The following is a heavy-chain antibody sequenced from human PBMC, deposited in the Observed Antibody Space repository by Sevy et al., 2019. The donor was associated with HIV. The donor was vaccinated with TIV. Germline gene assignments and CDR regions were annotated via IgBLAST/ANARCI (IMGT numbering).Heavy chain of an antibody. CDR1: GYTFTDYW. D-gene: IGHD1-1*01. CDR3: ARGARGTLPSYYYYGMYV. V-gene: IGHV5-51*01. Sequence: GESLKISCKGSGYTFTDYWIVWVRQMPGKGLEWMGIIYPGDSDTTYSPSLQGQVTISADKSISTTYLQWSSLKASDTAMYYCARGARGTLPSYYYYGMYVWGLGTTVTVSS. J-gene: IGHJ6*02. CDR2: IYPGDSDT.